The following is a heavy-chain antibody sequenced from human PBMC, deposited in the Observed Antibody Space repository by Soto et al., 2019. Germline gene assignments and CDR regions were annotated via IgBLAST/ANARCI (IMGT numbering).Heavy chain of an antibody. J-gene: IGHJ4*02. V-gene: IGHV3-23*01. CDR1: GFTFSGYS. Sequence: QPGGSLRLSCAASGFTFSGYSMIWVRQAPGKGLEWVSAINPSGDKTYYADSVKGRFSISRDNSMNTLFLQMNNVRAEDTAIYYCARLDPGYCTSSSCRDFDYWGQGTLVTVSS. CDR2: INPSGDKT. CDR3: ARLDPGYCTSSSCRDFDY. D-gene: IGHD2-15*01.